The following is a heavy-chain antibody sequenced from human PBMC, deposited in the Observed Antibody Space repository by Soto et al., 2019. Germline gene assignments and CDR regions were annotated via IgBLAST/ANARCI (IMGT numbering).Heavy chain of an antibody. CDR1: GLTFTTYA. V-gene: IGHV3-23*01. D-gene: IGHD6-19*01. CDR2: ISGSGGST. CDR3: AKSQWQNWYFDL. Sequence: EVQLLESGGGLVQPGGSLRLSCAASGLTFTTYAMSWVRQAPGRGLEWVSAISGSGGSTYYADSVKGRFTISRDNSKNTLYLQMNSLRAEDTAVYYCAKSQWQNWYFDLWGRGTLVTVSS. J-gene: IGHJ2*01.